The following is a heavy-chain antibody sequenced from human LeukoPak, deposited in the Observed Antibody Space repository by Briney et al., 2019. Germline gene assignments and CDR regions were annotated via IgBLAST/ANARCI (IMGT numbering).Heavy chain of an antibody. V-gene: IGHV1-3*01. CDR2: INAGNGNT. D-gene: IGHD6-13*01. CDR3: ARDDGYSSSWFDY. J-gene: IGHJ4*02. Sequence: RASVKVSCKASGYTFTSYAMHWVRQAPGQRLEWMGWINAGNGNTKYSQKFQGRVTITRDTSASTAYMELSSLRSEDTAVYYCARDDGYSSSWFDYLGQGTLVTVSS. CDR1: GYTFTSYA.